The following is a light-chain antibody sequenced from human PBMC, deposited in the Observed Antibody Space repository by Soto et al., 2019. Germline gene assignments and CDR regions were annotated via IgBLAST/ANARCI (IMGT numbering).Light chain of an antibody. J-gene: IGLJ1*01. CDR2: DID. V-gene: IGLV1-51*01. CDR1: SSNTGKNY. CDR3: GTWDSSLSVYV. Sequence: QSVLTQPPSVSAAPGQKVTISCSGSSSNTGKNYVSWFQQFPGTAPKLLIYDIDKRPSGIPDRFSGSKSGTSATVGITGLQTGDEADYYCGTWDSSLSVYVFGTGTKVTVL.